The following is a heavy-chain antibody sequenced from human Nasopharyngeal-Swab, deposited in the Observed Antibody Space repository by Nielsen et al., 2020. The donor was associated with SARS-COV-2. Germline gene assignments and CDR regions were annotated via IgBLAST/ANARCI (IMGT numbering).Heavy chain of an antibody. J-gene: IGHJ3*02. CDR1: GFTFSSYW. D-gene: IGHD3-3*01. CDR3: AKDAPASYYDFWSGYPIAFDI. Sequence: GGSLRLSCAASGFTFSSYWMHWVRQAPGKGLVWVSRIDNNGGSRIYADSVKGRFTISRDNAKNTLYLQMNSLRAEDTAVYYCAKDAPASYYDFWSGYPIAFDIWGQGTMVTVSS. V-gene: IGHV3-74*01. CDR2: IDNNGGSR.